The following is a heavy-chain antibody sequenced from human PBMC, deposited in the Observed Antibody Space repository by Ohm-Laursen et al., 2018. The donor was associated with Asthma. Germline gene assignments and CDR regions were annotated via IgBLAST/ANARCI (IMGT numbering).Heavy chain of an antibody. CDR1: GYTFTSYG. V-gene: IGHV1-18*04. J-gene: IGHJ3*02. CDR2: ISAYNGNT. Sequence: GASVKVSCKASGYTFTSYGISWVRQAPGQGLEWMGWISAYNGNTNYAQKLQGRVTMTTDTSTSTAYMELRSLRSDDTAVYYCARGNRKRELLMFAFDIWGQGTMVTVSS. CDR3: ARGNRKRELLMFAFDI. D-gene: IGHD1-26*01.